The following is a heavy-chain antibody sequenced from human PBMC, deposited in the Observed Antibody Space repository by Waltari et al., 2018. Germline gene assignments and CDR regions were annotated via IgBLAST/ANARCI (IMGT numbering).Heavy chain of an antibody. V-gene: IGHV3-53*01. D-gene: IGHD2-15*01. CDR1: GFTVSSNY. J-gene: IGHJ4*02. Sequence: EVHLVESGGELIQPGGSLRLSCAASGFTVSSNYMSWVRQAPGKGVEWFSVIYSGGSRYYADSVKGRFTISRDISQNTVYLQMNSLRAEDTAVYYCARDVAKGGYYFDYWGQGTLVTVSS. CDR3: ARDVAKGGYYFDY. CDR2: IYSGGSR.